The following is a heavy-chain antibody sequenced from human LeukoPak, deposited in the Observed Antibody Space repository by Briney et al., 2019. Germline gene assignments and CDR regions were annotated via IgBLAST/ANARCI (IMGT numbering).Heavy chain of an antibody. Sequence: ASVKVSCKASGYTFTSYDINWVRQATGQGLEWMGWMNPNSGNTGYAQKFQGRVTMTRNTSISTAYMELSSLSSEDTAVYYCARGVYIAAAGTEAFDIWGQGTMVTVSS. J-gene: IGHJ3*02. D-gene: IGHD6-13*01. CDR1: GYTFTSYD. V-gene: IGHV1-8*01. CDR2: MNPNSGNT. CDR3: ARGVYIAAAGTEAFDI.